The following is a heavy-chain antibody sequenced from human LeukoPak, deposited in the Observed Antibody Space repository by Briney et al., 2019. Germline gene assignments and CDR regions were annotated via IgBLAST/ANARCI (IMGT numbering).Heavy chain of an antibody. Sequence: GESLKISCRGSGYSFTKYWIGWVRQMPGKGLECTGIIYPGESDIVYNPSFQGQVTMSADKSSSTAYLQWSSLKALDTAIYYCARHAYHDDNSGYYFAHWGQGTLVTVSS. CDR1: GYSFTKYW. D-gene: IGHD3-22*01. V-gene: IGHV5-51*01. CDR3: ARHAYHDDNSGYYFAH. CDR2: IYPGESDI. J-gene: IGHJ5*02.